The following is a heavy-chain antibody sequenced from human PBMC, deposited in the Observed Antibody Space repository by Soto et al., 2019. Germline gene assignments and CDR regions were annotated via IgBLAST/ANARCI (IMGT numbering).Heavy chain of an antibody. V-gene: IGHV3-23*01. CDR3: AKSGYTPNNWFDP. CDR1: GFTFSRYP. CDR2: ITENSGLT. Sequence: PVGSLRLSCAASGFTFSRYPMSWVRQAPGKGLEWVSTITENSGLTFYADSVKGRFAISRDNSKDTVFLHMNSLKVEDTGIYYCAKSGYTPNNWFDPWGQGTLVTVSS. J-gene: IGHJ5*02. D-gene: IGHD5-18*01.